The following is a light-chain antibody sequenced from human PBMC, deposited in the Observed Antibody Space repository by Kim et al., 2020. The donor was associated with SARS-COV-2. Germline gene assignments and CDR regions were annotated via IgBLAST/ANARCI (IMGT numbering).Light chain of an antibody. Sequence: SYELTQPPSVSVSPGQTASITCSGHKFGDKYVSWYQQKPGQSPVVVIYQVNQRPSGIPERSSGSNSGYTATLTISGTQAMDEADYYCHAWDSRTRYYV. V-gene: IGLV3-1*01. CDR2: QVN. CDR3: HAWDSRTRYYV. J-gene: IGLJ1*01. CDR1: KFGDKY.